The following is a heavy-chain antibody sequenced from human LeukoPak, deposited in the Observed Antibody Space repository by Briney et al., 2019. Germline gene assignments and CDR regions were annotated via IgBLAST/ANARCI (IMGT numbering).Heavy chain of an antibody. CDR2: IEQDGSEK. D-gene: IGHD3-22*01. CDR3: ARDLYYYDSSGYTTGDY. Sequence: GGSLRLSCAASGFTFSSYSMNWVRQAPGKGLEWVANIEQDGSEKYYVDSVKGRFTISRDNAKNSLYLQMNSLRAEDTAVYYCARDLYYYDSSGYTTGDYWGQGTLVTVSS. CDR1: GFTFSSYS. V-gene: IGHV3-7*01. J-gene: IGHJ4*02.